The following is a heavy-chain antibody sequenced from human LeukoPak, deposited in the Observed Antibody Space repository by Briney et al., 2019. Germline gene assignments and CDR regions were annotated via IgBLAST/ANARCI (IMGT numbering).Heavy chain of an antibody. CDR3: ARTIAAAGHYFDY. D-gene: IGHD6-13*01. J-gene: IGHJ4*02. CDR1: GFTFSSYS. CDR2: ISSSSSYI. Sequence: GGSLRLSCAASGFTFSSYSMNRVRQAPGKGLEWVSSISSSSSYIYYADSVKGRFTISRDNAKNSLYLQMNSLRAEDTAVYYCARTIAAAGHYFDYWGQGTLVTVSS. V-gene: IGHV3-21*01.